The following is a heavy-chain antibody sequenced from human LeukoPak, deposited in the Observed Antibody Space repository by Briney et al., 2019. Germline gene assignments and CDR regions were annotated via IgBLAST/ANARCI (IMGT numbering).Heavy chain of an antibody. Sequence: PSETLSLTCAVYGDSFSRYLWNWVRQSPGKPLEYVGEINHAGNTNYNPSLKTRVLLSVGKSKNQFSLRLTSLTAADTAVYFCARGSSFDGYCAPGACQAGYYDMWGQGTPVTVSS. J-gene: IGHJ4*02. CDR1: GDSFSRYL. CDR2: INHAGNT. V-gene: IGHV4-34*01. CDR3: ARGSSFDGYCAPGACQAGYYDM. D-gene: IGHD2-2*03.